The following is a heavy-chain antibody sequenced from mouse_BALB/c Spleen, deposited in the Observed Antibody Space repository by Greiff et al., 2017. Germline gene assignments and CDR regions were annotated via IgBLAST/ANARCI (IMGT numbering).Heavy chain of an antibody. CDR2: IWAGGST. CDR3: ARDSMVTTWGAWFAY. Sequence: QVQLKESGPGLVALSQSLSITCTVSGFSLTSYGVHWVRQPPGKGLEWLGVIWAGGSTNYNSALMSRLSISKDNSKSQVFLKMNSLQTDDTAMYYCARDSMVTTWGAWFAYWGQGTLVTVSA. CDR1: GFSLTSYG. V-gene: IGHV2-9*02. D-gene: IGHD2-2*01. J-gene: IGHJ3*01.